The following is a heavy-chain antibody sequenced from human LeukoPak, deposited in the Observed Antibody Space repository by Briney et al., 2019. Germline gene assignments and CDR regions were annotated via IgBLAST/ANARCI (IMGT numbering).Heavy chain of an antibody. CDR1: GGSISSSSYY. Sequence: PSETLSLTCTVSGGSISSSSYYWGWIRQPPGKGLEWIGSIYYSGSTYYNPSLKSRVTISVDTSKNQFSLKLSSVTAADTAVYYCARGTYGSGPPGDYWGQGTLVTVSS. CDR2: IYYSGST. J-gene: IGHJ4*02. V-gene: IGHV4-39*07. D-gene: IGHD6-19*01. CDR3: ARGTYGSGPPGDY.